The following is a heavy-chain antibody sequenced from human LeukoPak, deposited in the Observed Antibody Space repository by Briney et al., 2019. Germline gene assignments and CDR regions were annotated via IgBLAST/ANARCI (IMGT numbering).Heavy chain of an antibody. D-gene: IGHD6-19*01. J-gene: IGHJ4*02. CDR1: GFTFSTYA. CDR3: AKGYSSGWYYFDY. Sequence: GGSLRLSCAASGFTFSTYAMSWVRQAPGKGLEWVSAISGSGAGTFYADSVKGRFTISRDNSQNTLYLQMNSLRAEDTAVYYCAKGYSSGWYYFDYWGQGTLVTVSS. V-gene: IGHV3-23*01. CDR2: ISGSGAGT.